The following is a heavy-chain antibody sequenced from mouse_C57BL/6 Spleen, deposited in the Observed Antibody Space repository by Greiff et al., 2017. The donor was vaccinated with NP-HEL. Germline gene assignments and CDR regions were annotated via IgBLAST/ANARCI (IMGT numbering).Heavy chain of an antibody. CDR3: ARRIDYGSFDY. CDR2: IHPNSGST. V-gene: IGHV1-64*01. CDR1: GYTFTSYW. J-gene: IGHJ2*01. Sequence: VQLQQPGAELVKPGASVKLSCKASGYTFTSYWMHWVKQRPGQGLEWIGMIHPNSGSTNYNEKFKGKATLTADKSSSTAYMQLSSLTSEDSAVYFCARRIDYGSFDYWGQGTTLTVSS. D-gene: IGHD1-1*01.